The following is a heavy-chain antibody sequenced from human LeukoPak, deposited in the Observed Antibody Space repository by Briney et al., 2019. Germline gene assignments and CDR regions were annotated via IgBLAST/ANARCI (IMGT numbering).Heavy chain of an antibody. CDR3: AKDWGEYFDYVWGSFTSFDS. Sequence: GGSLRLSCAASGFTFSRYSMHWVRQAPGRGLEWVALLSYDGSSEYYADSVKGRFTISRDNSKNTLYLQMNSLRAEDTAVYYCAKDWGEYFDYVWGSFTSFDSWGQGTLVTVSS. CDR1: GFTFSRYS. CDR2: LSYDGSSE. D-gene: IGHD3-16*01. J-gene: IGHJ4*02. V-gene: IGHV3-30*04.